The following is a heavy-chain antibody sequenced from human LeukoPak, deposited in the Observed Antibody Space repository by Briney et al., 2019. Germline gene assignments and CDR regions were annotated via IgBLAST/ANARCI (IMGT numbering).Heavy chain of an antibody. CDR3: ARNCSSTSCLPVDY. D-gene: IGHD2-2*01. V-gene: IGHV4-38-2*01. J-gene: IGHJ4*02. Sequence: SETLSLTCAVSGYSISSGYYCGWFRQPPGKGLEWFGSIYHSGSTYYNPSLKSRVTISVDTTKNQFSLKRSSVTAADTAVYYCARNCSSTSCLPVDYWGQGTLVTVSS. CDR2: IYHSGST. CDR1: GYSISSGYY.